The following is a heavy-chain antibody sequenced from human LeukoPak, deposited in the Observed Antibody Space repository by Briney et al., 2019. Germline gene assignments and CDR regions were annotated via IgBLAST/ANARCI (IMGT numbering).Heavy chain of an antibody. J-gene: IGHJ5*02. CDR1: GGSISSGGSY. CDR3: ARVYYYGSGRQFDP. Sequence: SQTLSLTCTVSGGSISSGGSYWSWSRQHPGKGLGWIRHIYYSGSTYYNPSLKSRVTISVDTSQNQFSLKVSSVTAADTAVYYCARVYYYGSGRQFDPWGQGTLVTVSS. CDR2: IYYSGST. V-gene: IGHV4-31*03. D-gene: IGHD3-10*01.